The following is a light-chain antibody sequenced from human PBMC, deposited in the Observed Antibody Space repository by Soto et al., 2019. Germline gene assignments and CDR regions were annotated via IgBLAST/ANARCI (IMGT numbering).Light chain of an antibody. V-gene: IGKV3-20*01. CDR3: QQYGRSPLT. J-gene: IGKJ4*01. CDR1: QSVTSSY. CDR2: GAS. Sequence: EIVLTQSPGTLSLSPGERATLSCRASQSVTSSYSAWYQQKPGQAPRLLIYGASSRATGIPDRFSGSGSGTDFTLTISRLEPEDCAVYYCQQYGRSPLTFGGGTKVDIK.